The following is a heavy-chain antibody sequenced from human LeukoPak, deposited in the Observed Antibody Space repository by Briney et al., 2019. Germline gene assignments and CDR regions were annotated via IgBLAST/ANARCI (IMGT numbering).Heavy chain of an antibody. J-gene: IGHJ2*01. Sequence: SETLSLICTVSGGSISDYYWSWIRQPAGKGLEWIGRIFSSGSSNYNPSLRGRVTMSLDTSTNHFSLRLYSVTAADTAVYYCARSPVTTIYWYFGLWGRGTQVTVSS. CDR1: GGSISDYY. D-gene: IGHD4-17*01. V-gene: IGHV4-4*07. CDR2: IFSSGSS. CDR3: ARSPVTTIYWYFGL.